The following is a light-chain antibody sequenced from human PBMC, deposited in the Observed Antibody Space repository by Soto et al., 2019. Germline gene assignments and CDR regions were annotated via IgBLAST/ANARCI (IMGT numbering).Light chain of an antibody. J-gene: IGKJ4*01. V-gene: IGKV1-33*01. CDR1: QDIGKS. CDR2: DAS. CDR3: QQFNNVLLT. Sequence: DLQMTQSPSSLSASVGDRVSITCQASQDIGKSLNWYQQRPGKAPKLQIYDASTLETGAPSRFSGSESRTDFTFTISSLQREDIATYYCQQFNNVLLTFGGGTKVEIK.